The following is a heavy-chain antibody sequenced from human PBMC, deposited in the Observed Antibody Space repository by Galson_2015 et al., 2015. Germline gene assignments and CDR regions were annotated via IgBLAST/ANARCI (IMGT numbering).Heavy chain of an antibody. V-gene: IGHV3-7*01. J-gene: IGHJ4*02. D-gene: IGHD3-10*01. CDR2: IKQDGNEK. Sequence: SLRLSCAASGFGFSSYWMTWVRQAPGKGLEWVANIKQDGNEKYYADSVKGRFTIFRDNAKNLLYLLMNNLRVQDTAVYYCARRGPSPDWGQRTLVTVSS. CDR3: ARRGPSPD. CDR1: GFGFSSYW.